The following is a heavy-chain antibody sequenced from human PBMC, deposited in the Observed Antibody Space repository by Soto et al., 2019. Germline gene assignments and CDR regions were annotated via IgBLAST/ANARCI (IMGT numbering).Heavy chain of an antibody. CDR1: GFTFSSYG. Sequence: QVQLVESGGGVVQPGRSLRLSCAASGFTFSSYGMHWVRQSPGKGLEWVAVISYDGSHKYYADSVKGRFTISRDNSKNTLYLQMNSLRTEDTAVYYCAKDGEQQQLIPGTWFGPWGQGIVVTVSS. CDR3: AKDGEQQQLIPGTWFGP. J-gene: IGHJ5*02. D-gene: IGHD6-13*01. CDR2: ISYDGSHK. V-gene: IGHV3-30*18.